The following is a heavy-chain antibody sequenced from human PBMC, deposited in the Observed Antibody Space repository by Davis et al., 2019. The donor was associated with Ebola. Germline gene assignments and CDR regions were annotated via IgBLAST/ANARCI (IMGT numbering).Heavy chain of an antibody. J-gene: IGHJ5*02. V-gene: IGHV3-30-3*01. CDR2: ISYDGSNK. CDR1: GFTFSIYS. Sequence: GGSLRLSCAASGFTFSIYSMNWVRQAPGKGLEWVAVISYDGSNKYYADSVKGRFTISRDNSKNTLYLQMNSLRAEDTAVYYCAKGRYSRGNWFDPWGQGTLVTVSS. D-gene: IGHD5-18*01. CDR3: AKGRYSRGNWFDP.